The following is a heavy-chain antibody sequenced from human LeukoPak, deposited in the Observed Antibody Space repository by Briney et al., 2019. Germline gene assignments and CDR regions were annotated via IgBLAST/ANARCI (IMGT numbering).Heavy chain of an antibody. CDR1: GGSISNYY. J-gene: IGHJ4*02. V-gene: IGHV4-59*08. CDR3: ARQTGQQLPSRY. D-gene: IGHD6-13*01. Sequence: SETLSLTCTVSGGSISNYYWSWIWQPPPTGLEWIGYISYSGSTNYNPSLKSRVTISVDTSRDQFSLKLTSVTAADTAVYYCARQTGQQLPSRYWGQGTLVTVSS. CDR2: ISYSGST.